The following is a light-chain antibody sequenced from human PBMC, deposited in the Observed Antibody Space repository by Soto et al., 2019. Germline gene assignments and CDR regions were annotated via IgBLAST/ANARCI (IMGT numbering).Light chain of an antibody. Sequence: QSVLTQPPSVSGAPWQRVTISCTGSSYNIGADYDVHWYHQLPGTAPKLLIYGNNNRPSGVPDRFSGAKSGTSASLDITGLQAEDEADYYCQSYDSSLSVLYVFGTGTKLTVL. V-gene: IGLV1-40*01. CDR2: GNN. CDR3: QSYDSSLSVLYV. CDR1: SYNIGADYD. J-gene: IGLJ1*01.